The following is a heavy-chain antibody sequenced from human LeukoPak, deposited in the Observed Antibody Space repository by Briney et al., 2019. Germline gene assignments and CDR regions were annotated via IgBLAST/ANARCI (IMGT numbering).Heavy chain of an antibody. CDR1: GLTFSDYS. CDR3: VRLRRNSNRSYYYYYYDS. V-gene: IGHV3-21*01. CDR2: INPTSTSI. Sequence: GGSLRLSCVVSGLTFSDYSMDWLRRAPGKGPEWVSSINPTSTSIYYAEAVRGRFTISRDNAKSSLYLQMDSLRAEDTAVYYCVRLRRNSNRSYYYYYYDSWGQGILVTVSS. D-gene: IGHD3-10*01. J-gene: IGHJ5*01.